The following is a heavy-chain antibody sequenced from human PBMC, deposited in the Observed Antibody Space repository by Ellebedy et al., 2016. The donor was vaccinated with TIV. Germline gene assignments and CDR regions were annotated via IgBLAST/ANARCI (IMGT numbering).Heavy chain of an antibody. J-gene: IGHJ3*02. CDR3: ASRYGVGATEYDAFDI. CDR2: IIPILGIA. D-gene: IGHD1-26*01. V-gene: IGHV1-69*04. CDR1: GGTFSSYA. Sequence: AASVEVSCKASGGTFSSYAISWVRQAPGQGLEWMGRIIPILGIANYAQKFQGRVTITADKSTSTAYMELSSLRSEDTAMYYCASRYGVGATEYDAFDIWGQGTMVTVSS.